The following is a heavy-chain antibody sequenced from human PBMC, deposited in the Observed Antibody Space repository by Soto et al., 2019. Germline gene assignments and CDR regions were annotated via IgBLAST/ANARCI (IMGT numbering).Heavy chain of an antibody. J-gene: IGHJ5*01. CDR3: ASLRGEGWFDS. CDR2: IIPNFGTP. CDR1: GVTFSSYA. Sequence: QVQLVQSGAGVNKPGSSVKVSCKASGVTFSSYAINWVRQAPGQGLEWMGGIIPNFGTPNYAQKIQGRVTITADESTSTAYMGLGSLSSEDTAVYYCASLRGEGWFDSWGQGTLVTVSS. D-gene: IGHD3-10*01. V-gene: IGHV1-69*01.